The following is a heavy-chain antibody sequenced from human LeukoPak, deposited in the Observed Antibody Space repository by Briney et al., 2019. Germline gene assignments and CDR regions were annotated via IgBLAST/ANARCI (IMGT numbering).Heavy chain of an antibody. J-gene: IGHJ6*02. D-gene: IGHD2-2*01. CDR2: ISGSGGST. Sequence: PGGSLRLPCAASGFTFSSYAMSWVRQAPGKGLEWVSAISGSGGSTYYADSVKGRFTISRDNSKNTLYLQMNSLRAEDTAVYYCAKDFSRDQLLIVRRYYYGMDVWGQGTTVTVSS. CDR3: AKDFSRDQLLIVRRYYYGMDV. V-gene: IGHV3-23*01. CDR1: GFTFSSYA.